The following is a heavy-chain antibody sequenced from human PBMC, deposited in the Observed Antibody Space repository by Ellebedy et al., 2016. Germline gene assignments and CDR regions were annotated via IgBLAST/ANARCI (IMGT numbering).Heavy chain of an antibody. CDR3: ARQQMYYYDSSGYAFDP. Sequence: SETLSLTCTASGGSISSYYWSWIRQPPGKGLEWIGYMFYSGSTNYNPSLKSRVTISVDTSKNQFYLKLSSVTAADTAVYYCARQQMYYYDSSGYAFDPWGQGTLVTVSS. CDR2: MFYSGST. D-gene: IGHD3-22*01. CDR1: GGSISSYY. V-gene: IGHV4-59*08. J-gene: IGHJ5*02.